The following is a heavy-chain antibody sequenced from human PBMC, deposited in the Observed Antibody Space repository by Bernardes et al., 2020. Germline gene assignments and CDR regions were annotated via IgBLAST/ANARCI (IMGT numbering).Heavy chain of an antibody. Sequence: SETLSLTCTVSGGSISSYYWSWIRQPAGKGLERIGRIYTSRSTNYNPSLKSRVTKSVDTSKNQFSLKLSSVPTADTAVYYCARDHGQWLVPDWFDPWGQGTRVTVSS. CDR2: IYTSRST. CDR1: GGSISSYY. CDR3: ARDHGQWLVPDWFDP. D-gene: IGHD6-19*01. V-gene: IGHV4-4*07. J-gene: IGHJ5*02.